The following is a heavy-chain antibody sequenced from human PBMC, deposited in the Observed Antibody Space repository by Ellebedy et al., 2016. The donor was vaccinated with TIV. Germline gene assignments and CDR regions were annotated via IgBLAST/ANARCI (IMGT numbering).Heavy chain of an antibody. CDR3: ARDSNYYGSGSHYNAYDS. CDR2: INPNSGGT. J-gene: IGHJ4*02. V-gene: IGHV1-2*02. Sequence: AASVKVSCKASGYTFNGYYMHWVRQAPGQGLEWMGWINPNSGGTSYAQKFQGRVTMTRDTSITTAYMELSRLRSDDTAVYYCARDSNYYGSGSHYNAYDSWGQGTLVTVSS. D-gene: IGHD3-10*01. CDR1: GYTFNGYY.